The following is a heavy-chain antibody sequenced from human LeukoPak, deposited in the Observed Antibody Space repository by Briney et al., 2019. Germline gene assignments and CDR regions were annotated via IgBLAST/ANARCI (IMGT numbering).Heavy chain of an antibody. CDR1: GYTFTSYD. D-gene: IGHD1-26*01. J-gene: IGHJ4*02. V-gene: IGHV1-8*01. CDR3: ARGPAVGATGEFDY. Sequence: ASVTVSCKASGYTFTSYDINWVRQATGQGLEWMGWMNPNSGNTGYAQKFQGRVTMTRNTSISTAYMELSSLRSEDTAVYYCARGPAVGATGEFDYWGQGTLVTVSS. CDR2: MNPNSGNT.